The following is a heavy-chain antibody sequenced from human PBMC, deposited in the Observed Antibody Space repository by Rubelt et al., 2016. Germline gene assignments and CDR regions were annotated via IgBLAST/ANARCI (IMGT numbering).Heavy chain of an antibody. CDR3: ASLAVAGTDY. D-gene: IGHD6-19*01. CDR2: IYYSGST. J-gene: IGHJ4*02. CDR1: GGSISSSSYY. V-gene: IGHV4-39*01. Sequence: QLQLQESGPGLVKPSETLSLTCTVSGGSISSSSYYWGWIRQPPGKGLEWIGSIYYSGSTYYNPSLKSRVTISVDTSKNQSARKLSSVTAADTAVYYCASLAVAGTDYWGQGTLVTVSS.